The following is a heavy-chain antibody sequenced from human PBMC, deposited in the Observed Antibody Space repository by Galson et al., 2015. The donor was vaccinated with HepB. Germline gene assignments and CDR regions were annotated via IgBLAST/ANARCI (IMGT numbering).Heavy chain of an antibody. V-gene: IGHV3-48*04. CDR2: ISSSSTTI. CDR1: GFTFSYYY. CDR3: AREAQDVSGVDY. J-gene: IGHJ4*02. Sequence: SLRLSCAASGFTFSYYYMNWVRQAPGKGLEWLSYISSSSTTIYYADSVKGRFTNSRDNAKNSLYLQMNSLRAKDTAVYCCAREAQDVSGVDYSGQGTLVTVSS.